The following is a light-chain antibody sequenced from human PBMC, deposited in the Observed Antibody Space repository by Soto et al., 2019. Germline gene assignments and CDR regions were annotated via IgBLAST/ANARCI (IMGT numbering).Light chain of an antibody. Sequence: QSARTQPASVSGSPGQSITISCTGTSSDVGGYNFVSWYQQHPDKAPKLMIYDVTNRPSGVSNRFSGSKSGNTASLTISGLQAEDEADYYCSSYTSISTYVFGTGTKVTV. V-gene: IGLV2-14*01. CDR2: DVT. CDR1: SSDVGGYNF. J-gene: IGLJ1*01. CDR3: SSYTSISTYV.